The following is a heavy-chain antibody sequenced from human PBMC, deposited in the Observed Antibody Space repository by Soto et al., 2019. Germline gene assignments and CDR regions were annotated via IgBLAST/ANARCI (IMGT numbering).Heavy chain of an antibody. Sequence: SLKISCKGPGYTFSKYWIGWVRQTPGKGLEWMGMIYPGDSDARYSPSFEGQVTFSVDKSINTAYLQWNSLKASDTAMYYCARQGGEYNTMSDYWGQGTLVTVSS. CDR1: GYTFSKYW. D-gene: IGHD3-10*01. J-gene: IGHJ4*02. V-gene: IGHV5-51*01. CDR3: ARQGGEYNTMSDY. CDR2: IYPGDSDA.